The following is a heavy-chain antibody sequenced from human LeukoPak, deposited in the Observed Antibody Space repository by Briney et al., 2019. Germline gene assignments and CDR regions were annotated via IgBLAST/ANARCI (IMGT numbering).Heavy chain of an antibody. V-gene: IGHV3-23*01. D-gene: IGHD6-19*01. Sequence: GGSLSLSCAASGFTFSTYAMTWVRQAPGKGLEWVSSISVSGVDTYYADSVKGRFTISRDNSKNTLYLQMNNLRAEDTAVYYCAGGHNSAWFPNVYWGQGTLVTVSS. CDR1: GFTFSTYA. CDR2: ISVSGVDT. CDR3: AGGHNSAWFPNVY. J-gene: IGHJ4*02.